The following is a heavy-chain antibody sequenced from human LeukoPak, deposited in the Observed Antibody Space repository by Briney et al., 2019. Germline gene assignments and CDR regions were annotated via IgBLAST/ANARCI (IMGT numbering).Heavy chain of an antibody. Sequence: PSETLSLTCTVSGGSFSSGGYYWSWIRQPPGKGLEWIGYIYYSGTTNYSPSLKSRVSISVDTSKNQFALKLSSVTAADTAVYYCARTTGRYLDFDPWGQGTLVTVSS. D-gene: IGHD3-9*01. V-gene: IGHV4-61*08. CDR2: IYYSGTT. J-gene: IGHJ5*02. CDR3: ARTTGRYLDFDP. CDR1: GGSFSSGGYY.